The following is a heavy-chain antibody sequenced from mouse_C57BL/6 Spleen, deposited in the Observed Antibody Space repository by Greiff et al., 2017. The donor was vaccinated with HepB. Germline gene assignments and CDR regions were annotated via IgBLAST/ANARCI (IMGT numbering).Heavy chain of an antibody. Sequence: QVQLKESGAELVKPGASVKLSCKASGYTFTSYWMHWVKQRPGQGLEWIGMIHPNSGSTNYNEKFKSKATLTVDKSSSTAYMQLSSLTSEDSAVYYCARGDNWDNYYAMDYWGQGTSVTVSS. V-gene: IGHV1-64*01. CDR2: IHPNSGST. D-gene: IGHD4-1*02. J-gene: IGHJ4*01. CDR3: ARGDNWDNYYAMDY. CDR1: GYTFTSYW.